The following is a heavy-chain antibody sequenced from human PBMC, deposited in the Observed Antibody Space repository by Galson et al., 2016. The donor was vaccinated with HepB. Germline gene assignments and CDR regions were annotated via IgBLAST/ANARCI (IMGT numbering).Heavy chain of an antibody. D-gene: IGHD2-21*02. CDR2: TSYDGLNR. Sequence: SLRLSCAASGFTFDIYGMHWVRQAPGKGLEWVAVTSYDGLNRYYVDSVKGRFTISRDNAKNTVHLQMNSLRAEDTAIYYCTRDDSYGLDVWGQGTTVTVSS. CDR1: GFTFDIYG. J-gene: IGHJ6*02. CDR3: TRDDSYGLDV. V-gene: IGHV3-30*03.